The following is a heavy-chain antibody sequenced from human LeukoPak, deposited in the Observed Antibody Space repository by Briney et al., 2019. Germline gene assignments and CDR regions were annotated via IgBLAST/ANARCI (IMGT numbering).Heavy chain of an antibody. Sequence: ASVKVSCEASGGTFNSYIINWVRQAPGQGLEWMGGIIPIFGTADYAQKFQGRVTITADESTSTAYMELSSLRSEDTAMYFCARAYSSNWYYFDYWGQGTLVTVSS. CDR2: IIPIFGTA. V-gene: IGHV1-69*01. D-gene: IGHD2-2*01. J-gene: IGHJ4*02. CDR3: ARAYSSNWYYFDY. CDR1: GGTFNSYI.